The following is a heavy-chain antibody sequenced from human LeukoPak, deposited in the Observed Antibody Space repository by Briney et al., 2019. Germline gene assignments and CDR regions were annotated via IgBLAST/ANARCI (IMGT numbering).Heavy chain of an antibody. Sequence: GGSLRLSCAASGFTFSSYAMSWVRQAPGKGLEWVSAISGSGGSTYYADSVKGRFTISRDNSKNTLYLQMNSLRAEDTAVYYCARVGSSWYDGWFDPWGQGTLVTVSS. V-gene: IGHV3-23*01. D-gene: IGHD6-13*01. CDR2: ISGSGGST. J-gene: IGHJ5*02. CDR3: ARVGSSWYDGWFDP. CDR1: GFTFSSYA.